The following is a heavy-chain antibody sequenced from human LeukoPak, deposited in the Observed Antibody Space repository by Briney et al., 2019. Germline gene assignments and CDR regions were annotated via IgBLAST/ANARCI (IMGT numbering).Heavy chain of an antibody. Sequence: PGGSLRLSCAASGFTFSSYAMSWVRQAPGKGLEWVSAISGSGGSTYYADSVKGRFTISRDNSKNTLYLQMNSLRAEDTAVYYCARSLIGYSYGYYFDYWGQGPLVTVSS. V-gene: IGHV3-23*01. CDR3: ARSLIGYSYGYYFDY. CDR1: GFTFSSYA. J-gene: IGHJ4*02. CDR2: ISGSGGST. D-gene: IGHD5-18*01.